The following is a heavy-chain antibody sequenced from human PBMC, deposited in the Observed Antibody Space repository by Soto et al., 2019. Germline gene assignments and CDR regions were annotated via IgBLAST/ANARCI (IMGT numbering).Heavy chain of an antibody. CDR3: ARGGRYYDIVTGYSRGSGWFDP. V-gene: IGHV1-18*04. CDR2: ISAYNGNT. Sequence: QVQLVQSGAEVKKPGASVKVSCKASGYTFTSYGISWVRQAPGQGLEGMGWISAYNGNTNYAQKLKGRVTMTTDTSTSTGYMELRSLRSDDTAVYYCARGGRYYDIVTGYSRGSGWFDPWGQGTLVTVSS. J-gene: IGHJ5*02. CDR1: GYTFTSYG. D-gene: IGHD3-9*01.